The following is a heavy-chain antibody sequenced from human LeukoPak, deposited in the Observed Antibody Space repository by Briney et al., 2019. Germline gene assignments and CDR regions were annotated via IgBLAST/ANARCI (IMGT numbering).Heavy chain of an antibody. CDR3: AKYYYDSSGAYYFDH. CDR2: ISGSGGST. V-gene: IGHV3-23*01. D-gene: IGHD3-22*01. J-gene: IGHJ4*02. CDR1: GFTFSSYA. Sequence: GGSLRLSCAASGFTFSSYAMSWVRQAPGKGLEWVSAISGSGGSTYYADSVKGRFTISRDNSKNTLYLQMNSLRAEDTAVYYCAKYYYDSSGAYYFDHWGQGTLVTVSS.